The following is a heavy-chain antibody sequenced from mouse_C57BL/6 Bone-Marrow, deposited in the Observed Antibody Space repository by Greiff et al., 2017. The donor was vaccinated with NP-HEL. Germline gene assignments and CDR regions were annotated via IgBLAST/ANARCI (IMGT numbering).Heavy chain of an antibody. Sequence: VMLVESGPELVKPGASVKISCKASGYAFSSSWMNWVKQRPGKGLEWIGRIYPGDGDTNYNGKFKGKATLTADKSSSTAYMQLSSLTSEDSAVYFCERKEDYFDYWGQGTTLTVSS. V-gene: IGHV1-82*01. CDR1: GYAFSSSW. J-gene: IGHJ2*01. CDR2: IYPGDGDT. CDR3: ERKEDYFDY.